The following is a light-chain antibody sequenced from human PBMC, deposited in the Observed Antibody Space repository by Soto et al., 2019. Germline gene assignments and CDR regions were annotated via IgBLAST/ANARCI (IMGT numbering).Light chain of an antibody. Sequence: EVVMTQSPNTLSVSPGERATLSCRASQSVSSNLAWYQQKPGQAPRLLIYGASTRATGIPARFSGSGSGTEFSLSISSLQSEDFAVYYCQQRNSLPLTFGGGTKVEVK. CDR1: QSVSSN. J-gene: IGKJ4*01. CDR2: GAS. CDR3: QQRNSLPLT. V-gene: IGKV3-15*01.